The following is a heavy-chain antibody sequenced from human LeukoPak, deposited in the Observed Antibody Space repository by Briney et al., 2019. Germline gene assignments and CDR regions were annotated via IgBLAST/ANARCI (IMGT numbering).Heavy chain of an antibody. CDR3: ARELYCSSTSCHPELFDY. CDR2: IWYDGSNK. D-gene: IGHD2-2*01. V-gene: IGHV3-33*01. Sequence: PGRSLRLSCAASGFTFSSYGMHWVRQAPGKGLEWVAVIWYDGSNKYYADSVKGRFTISRDNSKNTLYLQMNSLRAEDTAVYYCARELYCSSTSCHPELFDYWGQGTLVTASS. J-gene: IGHJ4*02. CDR1: GFTFSSYG.